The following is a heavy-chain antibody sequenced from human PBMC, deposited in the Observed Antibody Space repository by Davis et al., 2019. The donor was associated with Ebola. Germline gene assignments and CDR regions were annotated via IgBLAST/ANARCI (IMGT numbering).Heavy chain of an antibody. Sequence: MPSQTLSPTCPVYGGSLSGYYCSWIRQPPGKGLEWIGEINHSRSTNYNPSLKSRVTISVDTSKNQFSLKLSSVTAADTAVYYCARGPSLRRHDYWGQGTLVTVSS. CDR1: GGSLSGYY. CDR3: ARGPSLRRHDY. CDR2: INHSRST. D-gene: IGHD3-10*01. J-gene: IGHJ4*02. V-gene: IGHV4-34*01.